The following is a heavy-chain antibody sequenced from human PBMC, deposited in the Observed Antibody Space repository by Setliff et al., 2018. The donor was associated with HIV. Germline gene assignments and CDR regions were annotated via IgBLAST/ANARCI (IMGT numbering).Heavy chain of an antibody. Sequence: ASVKVSCKASGYSFSSYGISWVRQAPGQGLEWMGWISAYNGNTNYAQRLQGRVTMTTDTTTNTAYMELRSLRSDDTAVYYCVRVSDYDYIWGSYRNFDYWGQGTLVTV. J-gene: IGHJ4*02. CDR2: ISAYNGNT. V-gene: IGHV1-18*01. D-gene: IGHD3-16*02. CDR1: GYSFSSYG. CDR3: VRVSDYDYIWGSYRNFDY.